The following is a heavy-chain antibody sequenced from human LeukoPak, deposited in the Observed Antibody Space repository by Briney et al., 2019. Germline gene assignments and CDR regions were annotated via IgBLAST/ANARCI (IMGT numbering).Heavy chain of an antibody. J-gene: IGHJ4*02. Sequence: GGSLRLSCTASGFTFGDSAMGWFRQAPGKGLEWVAFIRSKSYGVTAEYAGSVRGRFTISRDDSKNVIYLQMDSPETEDTAVYYCSRGGGAAYDWGQGTRVTVSS. V-gene: IGHV3-49*03. CDR3: SRGGGAAYD. CDR1: GFTFGDSA. D-gene: IGHD6-13*01. CDR2: IRSKSYGVTA.